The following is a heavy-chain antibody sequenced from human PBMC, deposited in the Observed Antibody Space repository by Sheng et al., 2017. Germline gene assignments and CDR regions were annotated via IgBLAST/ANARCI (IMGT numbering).Heavy chain of an antibody. V-gene: IGHV4-39*07. CDR1: GGSISSSSYY. Sequence: QLQLQESGPGLVKPSETLSLTCTVSGGSISSSSYYWGWIRQPPGKGLEWIGSIYYSGSTYYNPSLKSRVTISVDTSKNQFSLKLSSVTAADTAVYYCARALRSSWPFDYWGQGTLVHRLL. CDR3: ARALRSSWPFDY. D-gene: IGHD6-13*01. J-gene: IGHJ4*02. CDR2: IYYSGST.